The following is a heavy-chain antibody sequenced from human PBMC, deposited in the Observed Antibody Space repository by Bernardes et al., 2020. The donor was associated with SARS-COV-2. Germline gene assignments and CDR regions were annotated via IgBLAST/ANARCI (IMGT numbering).Heavy chain of an antibody. D-gene: IGHD6-13*01. V-gene: IGHV4-59*01. J-gene: IGHJ4*02. CDR2: FNYDGRS. CDR3: ARLAATGLAYFDY. CDR1: GGSIRSYY. Sequence: SETLSLTCTVSGGSIRSYYWSWIRQPPGKGLECIGYFNYDGRSNYNPSLKSRVSISVDTSKNQVSLKLSSVTAADTAVYYCARLAATGLAYFDYWGQGTLVTVSS.